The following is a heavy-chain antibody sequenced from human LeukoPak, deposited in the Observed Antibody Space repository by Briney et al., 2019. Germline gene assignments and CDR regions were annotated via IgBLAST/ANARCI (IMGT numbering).Heavy chain of an antibody. V-gene: IGHV1-2*02. CDR2: INPNSGDT. CDR1: GYTFTGYQ. D-gene: IGHD1-26*01. CDR3: ARGSRAEVDY. J-gene: IGHJ4*02. Sequence: ASVKVSCKASGKASGYTFTGYQMHWVRQAPGQGLEWMGWINPNSGDTNYAQKFQGRVTMTVDTSITTAYMELSRLRSDDTAVYYCARGSRAEVDYWGQGTLVTVSS.